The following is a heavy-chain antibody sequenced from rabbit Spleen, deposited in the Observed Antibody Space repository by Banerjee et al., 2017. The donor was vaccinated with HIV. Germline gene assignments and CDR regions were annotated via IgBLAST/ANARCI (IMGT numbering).Heavy chain of an antibody. V-gene: IGHV1S40*01. J-gene: IGHJ4*01. CDR3: ARDLVAVIGWNFSL. CDR1: GFSFSSSDY. CDR2: IAGSSSGFT. Sequence: QSLEESGGDLVKPGASLTLTCTASGFSFSSSDYMCWVRQAPGKGVEWIASIAGSSSGFTYSAAWAEGPFTCSKTSSATVTLQMTSLTAAGTATYFCARDLVAVIGWNFSLWGPGTLVTVS. D-gene: IGHD1-1*01.